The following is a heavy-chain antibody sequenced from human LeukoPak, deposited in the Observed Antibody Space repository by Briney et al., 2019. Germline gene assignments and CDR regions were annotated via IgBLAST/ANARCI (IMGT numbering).Heavy chain of an antibody. Sequence: GGTLRLSCAASGFTFSSYGMSWVRQAPGKGLEWVSAISGSGGSTYYADSVKGRFTISRDNSKNTLYLQMNSLRAEDTAVYYCAKTSYGSGSYYRIWGQGTLVTVSS. V-gene: IGHV3-23*01. J-gene: IGHJ4*02. CDR3: AKTSYGSGSYYRI. CDR2: ISGSGGST. CDR1: GFTFSSYG. D-gene: IGHD3-10*01.